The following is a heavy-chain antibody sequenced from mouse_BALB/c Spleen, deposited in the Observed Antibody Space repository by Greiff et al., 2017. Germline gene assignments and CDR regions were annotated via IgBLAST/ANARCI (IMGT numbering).Heavy chain of an antibody. D-gene: IGHD1-1*01. CDR1: GYTFTSYW. CDR3: ARDTTVVFDY. V-gene: IGHV1S81*02. J-gene: IGHJ2*01. Sequence: VQLQQSGAELVKPGASVKLSCKASGYTFTSYWMHWVKQRPGPGLEWIGEINPSNGRTNYNEKFKSKATLTVDKSSSTAYMQLSSLTSEDSAVYYCARDTTVVFDYWGQGTTLTVSS. CDR2: INPSNGRT.